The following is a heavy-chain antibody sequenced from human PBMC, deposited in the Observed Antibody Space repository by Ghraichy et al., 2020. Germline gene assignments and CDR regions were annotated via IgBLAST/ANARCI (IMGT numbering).Heavy chain of an antibody. CDR2: IYYSGST. CDR1: GGSISSSSYY. CDR3: ATESVAATPFCFDY. D-gene: IGHD2-15*01. Sequence: SETLSLTCTVSGGSISSSSYYWGWIRQPPGKGLEWIGSIYYSGSTYYNPSLKSRVTISVDTSKNQFSLKLSSVTAADTAVYYCATESVAATPFCFDYWGQGTLVTVSS. J-gene: IGHJ4*02. V-gene: IGHV4-39*01.